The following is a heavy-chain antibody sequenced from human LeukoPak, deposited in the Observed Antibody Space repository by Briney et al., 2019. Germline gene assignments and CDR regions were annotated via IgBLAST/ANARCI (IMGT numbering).Heavy chain of an antibody. CDR3: ARVGATIDY. CDR2: IYYSGST. V-gene: IGHV4-59*08. J-gene: IGHJ4*02. D-gene: IGHD1-26*01. Sequence: SETLSLTCTVSGGSISSYYWSWIRQPPGKGLEWIGYIYYSGSTYYNPSLKSRVTISVDTSKNQFSLKLSSVTAADTAVYYCARVGATIDYWGQGTLVTVSS. CDR1: GGSISSYY.